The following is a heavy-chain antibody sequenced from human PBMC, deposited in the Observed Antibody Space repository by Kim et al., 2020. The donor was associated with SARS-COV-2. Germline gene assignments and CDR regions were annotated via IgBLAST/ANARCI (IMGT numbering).Heavy chain of an antibody. D-gene: IGHD6-19*01. V-gene: IGHV3-21*01. CDR3: ATLLGGYSSCSY. CDR2: ISSSSSYI. Sequence: GGSLRLSCAASGFTFSSYSMNWVRQAPGKGLEWVSSISSSSSYIYYADSVKGRFTISRDNAKNSLYLQMNSLRAEDTAVYYCATLLGGYSSCSYWGQGTLVTVSS. J-gene: IGHJ4*02. CDR1: GFTFSSYS.